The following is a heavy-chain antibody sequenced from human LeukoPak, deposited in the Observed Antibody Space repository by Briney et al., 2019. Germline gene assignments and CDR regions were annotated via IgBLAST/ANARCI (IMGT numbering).Heavy chain of an antibody. D-gene: IGHD2-21*01. CDR3: ASAREYCGSAECYDYFQY. Sequence: PGGSLRLSCAASGFSFANNPMTLVRQAPGKGLEWVSSISGSGGSTYYADSVKGRFTISRDNSKSTLYLQMNTLRAEDTAVYYCASAREYCGSAECYDYFQYWGQGTLVTVSS. CDR1: GFSFANNP. CDR2: ISGSGGST. V-gene: IGHV3-23*01. J-gene: IGHJ1*01.